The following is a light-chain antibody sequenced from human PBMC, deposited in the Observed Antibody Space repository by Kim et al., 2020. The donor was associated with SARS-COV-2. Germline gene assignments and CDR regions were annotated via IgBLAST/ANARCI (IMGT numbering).Light chain of an antibody. CDR3: QQHHSFPLT. J-gene: IGKJ4*01. V-gene: IGKV1-9*01. Sequence: ASVGDTVTITCRASQGINSNLAWYQQRPGKAPNLLIYSAFTLHSGVPSRFSGSGSGTDFTLTITSLQPEDFATYHCQQHHSFPLTFGRGTKVDIK. CDR2: SAF. CDR1: QGINSN.